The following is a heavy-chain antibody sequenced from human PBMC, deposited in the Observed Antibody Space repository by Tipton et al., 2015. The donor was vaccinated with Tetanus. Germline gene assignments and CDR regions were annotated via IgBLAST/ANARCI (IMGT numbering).Heavy chain of an antibody. J-gene: IGHJ6*03. D-gene: IGHD5-18*01. V-gene: IGHV4-59*01. CDR1: GASISTYS. Sequence: TLSLTCTVSGASISTYSWTWIRQSPGKGLEWIAYLYFSGNTNYNPSLKTRVTMSPDTFKNQVSLRLNSVIAAYTAVYYCARAGEGGYDEAMGFYYYYMDVWCKGTTVTVSS. CDR3: ARAGEGGYDEAMGFYYYYMDV. CDR2: LYFSGNT.